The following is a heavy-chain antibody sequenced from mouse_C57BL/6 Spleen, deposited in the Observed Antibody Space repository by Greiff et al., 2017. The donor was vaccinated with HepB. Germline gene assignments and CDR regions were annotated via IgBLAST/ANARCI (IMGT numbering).Heavy chain of an antibody. CDR3: ARRLYAMDY. CDR1: GYSFTGYY. Sequence: VQLQQSGPELVKPGASVKISCKASGYSFTGYYMNWVKQSPEKGLEWIGEINPSTGGTTYNQKFKAKATLTVDKSSSTAYMQLKSLTSEDSAVYYCARRLYAMDYWGQGTSVTVSS. V-gene: IGHV1-42*01. CDR2: INPSTGGT. J-gene: IGHJ4*01.